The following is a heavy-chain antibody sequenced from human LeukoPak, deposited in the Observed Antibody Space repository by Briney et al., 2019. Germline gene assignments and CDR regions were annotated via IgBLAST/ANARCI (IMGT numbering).Heavy chain of an antibody. CDR1: GFTFSNYD. CDR2: VSGSGGST. D-gene: IGHD1-26*01. Sequence: GGSLRLSCAASGFTFSNYDMSWVRQVPGKGLEWVSAVSGSGGSTYYADSVKGRFTVSRDNSKNTLYLQMNSLRAEDTAVYHCAKDKTSGTYFDYWGQGAPVTVSS. CDR3: AKDKTSGTYFDY. V-gene: IGHV3-23*01. J-gene: IGHJ4*02.